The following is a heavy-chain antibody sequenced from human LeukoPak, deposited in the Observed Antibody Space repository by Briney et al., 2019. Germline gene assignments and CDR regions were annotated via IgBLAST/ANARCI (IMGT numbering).Heavy chain of an antibody. CDR1: GFTFSSYG. V-gene: IGHV3-30*18. CDR3: AKERGTTTWLDY. Sequence: GGSLRLSCGASGFTFSSYGMHWVRQAPGKGLEWVAVISYDGSKKYYGDSVKGRFTISRDSSENRLYLQLNSLRPEDTAVYYCAKERGTTTWLDYWGQGILVTVSS. CDR2: ISYDGSKK. D-gene: IGHD2-2*01. J-gene: IGHJ4*02.